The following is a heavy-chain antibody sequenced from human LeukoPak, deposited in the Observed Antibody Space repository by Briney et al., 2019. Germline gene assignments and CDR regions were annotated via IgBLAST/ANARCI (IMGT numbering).Heavy chain of an antibody. CDR3: ASDSSGTQVFDL. J-gene: IGHJ4*02. Sequence: GGSLRLSCAASAFIISDNFMNWVRQAPGKGLEWVSVIYRDGSTYYADSVKGRFTISRDNSKNTLYLQMNSLSAEDTAVYYCASDSSGTQVFDLWGPGTLVTVSS. V-gene: IGHV3-53*01. CDR2: IYRDGST. CDR1: AFIISDNF. D-gene: IGHD6-19*01.